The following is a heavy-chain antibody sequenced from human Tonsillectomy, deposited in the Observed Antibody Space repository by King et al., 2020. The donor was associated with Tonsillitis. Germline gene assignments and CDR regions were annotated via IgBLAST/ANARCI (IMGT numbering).Heavy chain of an antibody. V-gene: IGHV3-23*03. CDR1: GFTFSSYA. CDR3: AKDRTTVTTHFFDY. Sequence: VQLVESGGGLVQPGGSLRLSCAASGFTFSSYAMSWVRHAPGKGLEWVSVIYSGGSYTYYADSVKGRFTISRDYSKNTLYLQMNSLRAEDTAVYYCAKDRTTVTTHFFDYWGQGTLVTVSS. CDR2: IYSGGSYT. J-gene: IGHJ4*02. D-gene: IGHD4-17*01.